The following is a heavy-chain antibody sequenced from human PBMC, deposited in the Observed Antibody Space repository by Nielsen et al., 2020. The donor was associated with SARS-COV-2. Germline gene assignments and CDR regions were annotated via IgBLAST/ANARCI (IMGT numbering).Heavy chain of an antibody. Sequence: WIRQPPGKGLEWIGEVSHSGSINYNPSLKSRVTLSMDKSKRQFSLKLSSVTAADTAVYYCARVYYDFWGLHSYYYYMDVWGKGTTVTVSS. CDR3: ARVYYDFWGLHSYYYYMDV. V-gene: IGHV4-4*02. J-gene: IGHJ6*03. D-gene: IGHD3-3*01. CDR2: VSHSGSI.